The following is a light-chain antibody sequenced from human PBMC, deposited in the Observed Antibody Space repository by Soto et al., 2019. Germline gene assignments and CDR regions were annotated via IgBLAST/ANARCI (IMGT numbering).Light chain of an antibody. CDR1: TSDVGGYNY. J-gene: IGLJ1*01. V-gene: IGLV2-14*01. Sequence: QSVLTQPASVSGSPGQSITISCTGTTSDVGGYNYVSWYQQHPGKVPKLLIHEVSNRPSGVSNRFSGSKSGNTASLTISGLQAEDEADYYCCLYIGATTYVFGTGTKVTVL. CDR3: CLYIGATTYV. CDR2: EVS.